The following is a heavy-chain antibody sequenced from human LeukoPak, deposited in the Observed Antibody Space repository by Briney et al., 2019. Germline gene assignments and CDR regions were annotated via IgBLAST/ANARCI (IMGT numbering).Heavy chain of an antibody. CDR2: IYYSGST. V-gene: IGHV4-39*01. Sequence: PSGTLSLTCTVSGGSISSSSYYWGWIRQPPGKGLEWIGSIYYSGSTYYNPSLKSRVTISVDTSKNQFSLKLSSVTAADTAVYYCASQDERITMVRGVIRFDYWGQGTLVTVSS. D-gene: IGHD3-10*01. CDR3: ASQDERITMVRGVIRFDY. J-gene: IGHJ4*02. CDR1: GGSISSSSYY.